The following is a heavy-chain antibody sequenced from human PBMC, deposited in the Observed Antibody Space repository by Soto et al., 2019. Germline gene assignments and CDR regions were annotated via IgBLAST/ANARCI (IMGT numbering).Heavy chain of an antibody. CDR2: INPNSGGT. J-gene: IGHJ4*02. CDR3: ATPGDSNKQVPFDY. Sequence: ASVKVSCKASGYTFTGYYMHWVRQAPGQGFEWMGGINPNSGGTNYAQRFQGRVTMTTDTSISTAYMELSRLRSDDTAGYYRATPGDSNKQVPFDYWCQGTLVTVSS. CDR1: GYTFTGYY. D-gene: IGHD6-13*01. V-gene: IGHV1-2*02.